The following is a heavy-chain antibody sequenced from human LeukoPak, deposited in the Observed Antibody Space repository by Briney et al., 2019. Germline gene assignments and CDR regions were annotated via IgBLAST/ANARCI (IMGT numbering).Heavy chain of an antibody. CDR3: AKDLRWLQLTTWFDP. J-gene: IGHJ5*02. V-gene: IGHV3-33*06. Sequence: GGSLRLSCAASGFTFSSYGMHWVRQAPGKGLEWVAVIWYDGSNKYYADSVKGRFTISRDNSKNTLYLQMNSLRAEDTAVYYCAKDLRWLQLTTWFDPWGQGTLVTVSS. D-gene: IGHD5-24*01. CDR1: GFTFSSYG. CDR2: IWYDGSNK.